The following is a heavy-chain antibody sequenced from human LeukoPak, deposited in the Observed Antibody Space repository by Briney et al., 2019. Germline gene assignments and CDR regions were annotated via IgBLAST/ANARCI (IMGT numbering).Heavy chain of an antibody. V-gene: IGHV3-48*03. J-gene: IGHJ5*02. D-gene: IGHD2-2*01. Sequence: PAGSLRLSCAASGFTFTAYEMNWVRQAPGKGLEWVSYISSSGETIYYADSVKGRFTISRDNAKKAVYLQMNGLRVEDTAVYHCAILGHIVVVPSPRNWIDPWGQGTLVTVSS. CDR3: AILGHIVVVPSPRNWIDP. CDR2: ISSSGETI. CDR1: GFTFTAYE.